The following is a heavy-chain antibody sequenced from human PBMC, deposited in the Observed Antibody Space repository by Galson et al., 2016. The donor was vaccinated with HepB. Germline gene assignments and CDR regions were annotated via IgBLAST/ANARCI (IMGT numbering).Heavy chain of an antibody. CDR3: ARGLITFGEILASGAFDI. V-gene: IGHV4-34*01. D-gene: IGHD3-16*01. Sequence: ETLSLTCAVSGGSFFGYYWSWIRQPPGKGLEWIGEIHPGGDTNYNPSLKSRVTISVDTSKNQFSLHLSSVTAADTAVYYCARGLITFGEILASGAFDIWGQGTMVTVSS. J-gene: IGHJ3*02. CDR1: GGSFFGYY. CDR2: IHPGGDT.